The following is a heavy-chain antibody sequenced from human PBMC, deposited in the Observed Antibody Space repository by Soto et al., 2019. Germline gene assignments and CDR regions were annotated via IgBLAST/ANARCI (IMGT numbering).Heavy chain of an antibody. J-gene: IGHJ4*02. Sequence: EVQVLESGGDLVEPGGSLRLSCAASGFSFNTFDMSWVRQAPGKGLEWVSVILGRDDTTYYADSVKGRFTISRDTFKNTLHLHMNSLRVEDTALYFCTKGAWLDYWGQGTLVTVSS. V-gene: IGHV3-23*01. CDR3: TKGAWLDY. CDR1: GFSFNTFD. D-gene: IGHD5-12*01. CDR2: ILGRDDTT.